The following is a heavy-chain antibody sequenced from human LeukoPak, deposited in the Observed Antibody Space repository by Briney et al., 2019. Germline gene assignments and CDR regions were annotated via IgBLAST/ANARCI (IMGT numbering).Heavy chain of an antibody. CDR1: GYSISSGYY. CDR3: ARLTTVTAGNIPSAYYYYYYMDV. V-gene: IGHV4-61*01. J-gene: IGHJ6*03. Sequence: PSETLSLTCTVSGYSISSGYYWGWIRQPPGKGLEWIGYIYYSGSTNYNPSLKSRVTISVDTSKNQFSLKLSSVTAADTAVYYCARLTTVTAGNIPSAYYYYYYMDVWGKGTTVTVSS. D-gene: IGHD4-17*01. CDR2: IYYSGST.